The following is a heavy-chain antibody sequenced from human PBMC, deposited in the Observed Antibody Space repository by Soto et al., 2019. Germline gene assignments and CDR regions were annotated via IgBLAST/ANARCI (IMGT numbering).Heavy chain of an antibody. CDR1: GGSISSGVYS. Sequence: SETLSLTCAVSGGSISSGVYSWSWIRQPPGKGLEWIGYIYHSGSTYYNPSLKSRVTISVDRSKNQFSLKLSSVTAADTAVYYCAREPTYYDSSGYRYGMDVWGQGTTVTVSS. CDR2: IYHSGST. J-gene: IGHJ6*02. V-gene: IGHV4-30-2*01. CDR3: AREPTYYDSSGYRYGMDV. D-gene: IGHD3-22*01.